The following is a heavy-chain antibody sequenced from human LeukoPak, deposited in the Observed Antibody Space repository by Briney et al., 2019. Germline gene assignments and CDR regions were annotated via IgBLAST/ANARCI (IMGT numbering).Heavy chain of an antibody. Sequence: GGSLRLSCVASGFTFSSYAMTWVRQAPGKGLEWVSAISASGGTTCYEDSVKGRFTISRDNSKNTLHLQMNSLRAEDTAVYYCANLYGDSSNGMDVWGQGTTVTVSS. J-gene: IGHJ6*02. CDR3: ANLYGDSSNGMDV. CDR1: GFTFSSYA. D-gene: IGHD4-17*01. CDR2: ISASGGTT. V-gene: IGHV3-23*01.